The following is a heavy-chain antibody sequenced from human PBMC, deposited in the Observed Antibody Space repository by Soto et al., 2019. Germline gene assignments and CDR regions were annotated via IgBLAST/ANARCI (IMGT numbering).Heavy chain of an antibody. V-gene: IGHV4-31*03. J-gene: IGHJ3*02. Sequence: PSETLSLTCTVSGGSIRGCGYYWSGIRQHPGKGLEWLGYIYYSGSSYYNPSLKSRVTISVNTSKNHFSLKLSSVTAADTAVYYCAIWRMTTVPTSAFDIWGQGTMVTVSS. CDR2: IYYSGSS. CDR1: GGSIRGCGYY. D-gene: IGHD4-17*01. CDR3: AIWRMTTVPTSAFDI.